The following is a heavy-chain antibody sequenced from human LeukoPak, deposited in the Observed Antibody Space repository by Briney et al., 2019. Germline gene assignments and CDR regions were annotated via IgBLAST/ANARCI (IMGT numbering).Heavy chain of an antibody. CDR3: ARGGGLDV. CDR1: GFTFSSYW. V-gene: IGHV3-7*03. D-gene: IGHD3-16*01. Sequence: HPGGSLRLSCAASGFTFSSYWMNWARKAPGKGLEWVASINHNGNVNYYVDSVKGRFTISRDNAKNSLYLQMSNLRAEDTAVYFCARGGGLDVWGQGATVTVSS. CDR2: INHNGNVN. J-gene: IGHJ6*02.